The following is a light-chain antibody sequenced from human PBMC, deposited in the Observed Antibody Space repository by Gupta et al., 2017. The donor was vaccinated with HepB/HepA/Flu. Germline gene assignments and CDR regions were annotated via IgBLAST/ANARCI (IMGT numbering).Light chain of an antibody. J-gene: IGKJ1*01. CDR2: DAS. Sequence: EIVLTQSPATLSLSPGERATLSCRASQSVSSYLAWSKQKPGQAPRLLIYDASNRDTGISARSSGSGCGTGSTLTISIRELEPFAGYFCQCRSNWHAWTFGQGTKVEIK. CDR1: QSVSSY. CDR3: QCRSNWHAWT. V-gene: IGKV3-11*01.